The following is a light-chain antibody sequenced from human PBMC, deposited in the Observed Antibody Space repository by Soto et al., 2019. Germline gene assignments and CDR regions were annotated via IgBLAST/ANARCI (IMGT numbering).Light chain of an antibody. CDR3: QQYNSYPLT. CDR2: KAS. V-gene: IGKV1-5*03. J-gene: IGKJ4*01. Sequence: DIQMTQSPSTLSASVGDRVTITCRASQSISSWLAWYQQKPGKAPNLLLYKASSLESGVTSRFSGSGSGTEFTVTISSLQTADFAPYYCQQYNSYPLTFGGGTKVEIK. CDR1: QSISSW.